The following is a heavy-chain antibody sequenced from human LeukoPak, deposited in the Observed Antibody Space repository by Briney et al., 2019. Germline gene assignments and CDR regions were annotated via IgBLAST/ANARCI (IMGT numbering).Heavy chain of an antibody. CDR3: AKDPPGVGAPYYFDY. CDR2: IKQDGSEK. J-gene: IGHJ4*02. Sequence: GESLKISCAASGFTFSSYWMSWVRQAPGKGLEWVANIKQDGSEKYYVDSVKGRFTISRDNSKNTLYLQMNSLRAEDTAVYYCAKDPPGVGAPYYFDYWGQGTLVTVSS. CDR1: GFTFSSYW. V-gene: IGHV3-7*03. D-gene: IGHD1-26*01.